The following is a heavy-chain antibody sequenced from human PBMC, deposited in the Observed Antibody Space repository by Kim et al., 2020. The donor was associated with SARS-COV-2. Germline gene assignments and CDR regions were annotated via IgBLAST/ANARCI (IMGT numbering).Heavy chain of an antibody. CDR1: GGSISSSNW. D-gene: IGHD3-3*01. J-gene: IGHJ4*02. CDR2: IYHSGST. CDR3: ARTVPVTIFGVVTAAVGGYFDY. V-gene: IGHV4-4*02. Sequence: SETLSLTCAVSGGSISSSNWWSWVRQPPGKGLEWIGEIYHSGSTNYNPSLKSRVTISVDKSKNQFSLKLSSVTAADTAVYYCARTVPVTIFGVVTAAVGGYFDYWGQGTLVPVSS.